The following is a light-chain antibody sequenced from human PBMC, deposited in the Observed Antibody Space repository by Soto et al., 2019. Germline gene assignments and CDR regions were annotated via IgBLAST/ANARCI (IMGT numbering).Light chain of an antibody. Sequence: DIQMTQSPSSLSASLGDRVTITCQASQDSSNYLNWYQQKPGKAPKLLIYDASNLETGVPSRFSGSGSGTDFTFTISSLPPEDIATYFCQQYDNLPLAFGGGTKVEIK. CDR1: QDSSNY. CDR3: QQYDNLPLA. J-gene: IGKJ4*01. V-gene: IGKV1-33*01. CDR2: DAS.